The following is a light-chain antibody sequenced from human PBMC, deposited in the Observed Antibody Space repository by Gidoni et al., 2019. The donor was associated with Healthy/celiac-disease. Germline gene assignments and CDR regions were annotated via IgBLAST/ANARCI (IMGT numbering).Light chain of an antibody. Sequence: QSALTQPAPVSGSPGQSITISCTGTSSDVGGSNYVSWYQQQPGKAPKLMIYEVSNRPPGVPDRFSGSKSGNTASLTISGLQAEDEADYYCSSYTSSSTLVFGGGTKLTVL. J-gene: IGLJ2*01. V-gene: IGLV2-14*01. CDR1: SSDVGGSNY. CDR2: EVS. CDR3: SSYTSSSTLV.